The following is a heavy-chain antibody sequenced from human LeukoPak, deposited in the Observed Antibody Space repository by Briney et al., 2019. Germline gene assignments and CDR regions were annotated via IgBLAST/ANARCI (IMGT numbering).Heavy chain of an antibody. J-gene: IGHJ4*02. Sequence: GASVKVSCKASGYTFTDYYMHWVRQAPGQGLEWMGWINPNSGGTNYAQKLQGRVTMTTDTSTSTAYMELRSLRSDDTAVYYCARLDPSTGTFPDYWGQGTLVTVSS. V-gene: IGHV1-2*02. CDR1: GYTFTDYY. CDR3: ARLDPSTGTFPDY. CDR2: INPNSGGT. D-gene: IGHD1-1*01.